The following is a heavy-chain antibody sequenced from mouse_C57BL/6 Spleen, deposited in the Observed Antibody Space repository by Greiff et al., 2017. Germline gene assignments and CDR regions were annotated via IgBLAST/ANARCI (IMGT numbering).Heavy chain of an antibody. V-gene: IGHV1-64*01. CDR3: ASDPGYFEV. CDR1: GYTFTSYW. Sequence: QVQLQQSGAELVKPGASVKLSCKASGYTFTSYWMHWVKQRPGQGLEWIGMIHPNSGSTNYNEKFKSKATLTVDTSSNTAYMQLSSLTSEDSAVYCCASDPGYFEVRGTRTTVTVAS. J-gene: IGHJ1*03. CDR2: IHPNSGST.